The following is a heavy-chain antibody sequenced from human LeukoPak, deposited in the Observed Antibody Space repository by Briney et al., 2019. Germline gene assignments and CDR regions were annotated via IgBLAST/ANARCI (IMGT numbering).Heavy chain of an antibody. V-gene: IGHV4-59*08. J-gene: IGHJ4*02. CDR3: ARHRMYYYDSSGSPGGFDY. CDR2: IYYSGST. D-gene: IGHD3-22*01. Sequence: PSETLSLTCTVSGGSISSYYWSWIRQPPGKGLEWIGYIYYSGSTNYNPSLKSRVTISVDTSKNQFSLKLSSVTAADTAVYYCARHRMYYYDSSGSPGGFDYWGQGTLVTVSS. CDR1: GGSISSYY.